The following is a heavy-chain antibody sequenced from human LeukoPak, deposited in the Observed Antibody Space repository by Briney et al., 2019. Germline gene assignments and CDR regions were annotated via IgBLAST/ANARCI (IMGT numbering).Heavy chain of an antibody. J-gene: IGHJ4*02. V-gene: IGHV4-59*01. CDR1: GGSISSYY. CDR3: AGDPSYSSGWYDY. D-gene: IGHD6-19*01. Sequence: MTSETLSLTCTVSGGSISSYYWSWIRQPPGKGLEWIGEIYHSGSTNYNPSLKSRVTISVDSSKNQVSLKLSSVTAADTAVYYCAGDPSYSSGWYDYWGQGTLVTVSS. CDR2: IYHSGST.